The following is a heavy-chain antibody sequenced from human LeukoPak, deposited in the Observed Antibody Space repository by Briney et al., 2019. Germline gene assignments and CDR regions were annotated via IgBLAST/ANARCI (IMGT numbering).Heavy chain of an antibody. Sequence: SETLSLTCTVSGGSISSYYWSWIRQPAGKGLEWIGRIYTSGSTNYNPSLKSRVTMSVDTSKNQFSLELSSVTAADTAVYYCARGRTGYSSGFREYFQHWGQGTLFTVSS. CDR1: GGSISSYY. D-gene: IGHD6-19*01. J-gene: IGHJ1*01. CDR2: IYTSGST. CDR3: ARGRTGYSSGFREYFQH. V-gene: IGHV4-4*07.